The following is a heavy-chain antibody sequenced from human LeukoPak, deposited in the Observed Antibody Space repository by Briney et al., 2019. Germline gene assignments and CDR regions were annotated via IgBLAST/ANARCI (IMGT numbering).Heavy chain of an antibody. CDR3: AKDKSIAVAGTSDYFDY. J-gene: IGHJ4*02. CDR2: IYSGGST. V-gene: IGHV3-66*01. CDR1: GFTVSSNY. Sequence: GGSLRLSCAASGFTVSSNYMSWVRQAPGKGLEWVSIIYSGGSTYYADSVKGRFTISRDNSKNTLYLQMNSLRAEDTAVYYCAKDKSIAVAGTSDYFDYWGQGTLVTVSS. D-gene: IGHD6-19*01.